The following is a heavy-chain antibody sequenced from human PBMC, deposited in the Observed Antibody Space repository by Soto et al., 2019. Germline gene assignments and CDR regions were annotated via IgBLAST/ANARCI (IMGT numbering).Heavy chain of an antibody. D-gene: IGHD4-17*01. V-gene: IGHV4-61*05. Sequence: SETLSLTCTVSSAPVSSSTYTWGWILQPPGKGLEWIAYIYYSGSTNYNPSLKSRVTISADTSKNQFSLKLSSVTAADTAVYYCARGVTTVTTIDYWGQGTLVTVSS. CDR1: SAPVSSSTYT. CDR3: ARGVTTVTTIDY. J-gene: IGHJ4*02. CDR2: IYYSGST.